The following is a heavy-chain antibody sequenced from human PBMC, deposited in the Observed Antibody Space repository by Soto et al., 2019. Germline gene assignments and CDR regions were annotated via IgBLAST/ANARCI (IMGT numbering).Heavy chain of an antibody. CDR1: GGTFSSYT. D-gene: IGHD2-2*02. J-gene: IGHJ4*02. Sequence: QVQLVQSGAEVKKPGSSVKVSCKASGGTFSSYTISWVRQAPGQGLEWMGRIIPILGIANYAQKFQGRVTXTADKSTRTAYMELSSLRSADTAVYYCAMEYCSSTSCYRDYWGQGTLVTVSS. CDR2: IIPILGIA. V-gene: IGHV1-69*02. CDR3: AMEYCSSTSCYRDY.